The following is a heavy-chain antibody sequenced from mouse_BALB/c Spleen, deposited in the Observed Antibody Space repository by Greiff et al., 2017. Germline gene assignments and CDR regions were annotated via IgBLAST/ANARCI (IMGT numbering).Heavy chain of an antibody. D-gene: IGHD2-3*01. CDR3: ARYDGYYDYAMDY. Sequence: VQLQQSGPGLVKPSQSLSLTCTVTGYSITSDYAWNWIRQFPGNKLEWMGYISYSGSTSYNPSLKSRISITRDTSKNQFFLQLNSVTTEDTATYYCARYDGYYDYAMDYWGQGTSVTVSS. J-gene: IGHJ4*01. CDR1: GYSITSDYA. CDR2: ISYSGST. V-gene: IGHV3-2*02.